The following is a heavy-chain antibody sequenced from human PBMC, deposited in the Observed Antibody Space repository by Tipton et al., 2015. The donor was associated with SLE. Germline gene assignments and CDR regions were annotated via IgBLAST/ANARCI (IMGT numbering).Heavy chain of an antibody. CDR2: IYYSGST. CDR3: ARHDYYGSGSY. D-gene: IGHD3-10*01. V-gene: IGHV4-39*07. Sequence: TLSLTCTVSGGSISSYYWSWIRQPPGKGLEWIGTIYYSGSTYYNPSLKSRVTISIDTSKNQFSLKLSSVTAADTAVYYCARHDYYGSGSYWGQGTLVTVSS. J-gene: IGHJ4*02. CDR1: GGSISSYY.